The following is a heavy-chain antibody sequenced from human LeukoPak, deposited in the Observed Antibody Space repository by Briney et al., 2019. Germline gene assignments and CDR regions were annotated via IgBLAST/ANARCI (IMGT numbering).Heavy chain of an antibody. D-gene: IGHD2-2*01. CDR1: GFTFDDYA. CDR2: ISWTSGSI. V-gene: IGHV3-9*01. J-gene: IGHJ6*02. Sequence: PGGSLRLSCAASGFTFDDYAMHWVRQAPGKGLEWVSGISWTSGSIGYADSVKGRFTISRDNAKNSLYLQMNSLRAEDTALYYCAKDTGPAAMGGYYYYGMDVWGQGTTVTVSS. CDR3: AKDTGPAAMGGYYYYGMDV.